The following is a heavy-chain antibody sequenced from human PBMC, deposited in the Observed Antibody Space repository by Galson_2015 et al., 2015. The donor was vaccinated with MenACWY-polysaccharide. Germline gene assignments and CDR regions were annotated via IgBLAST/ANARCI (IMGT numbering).Heavy chain of an antibody. CDR3: ARRFSGFLDPLSPYYYGMDV. J-gene: IGHJ6*02. CDR2: ISSSSSYI. CDR1: GFTFSSYR. V-gene: IGHV3-21*01. Sequence: SLRLSCAASGFTFSSYRMNWVRQAPGKGLEWVSSISSSSSYIYYADSVKGRFTISRDNAKNSLYLQMNSLRAEDTAVYYCARRFSGFLDPLSPYYYGMDVWGQGTTVTVSS. D-gene: IGHD3-3*01.